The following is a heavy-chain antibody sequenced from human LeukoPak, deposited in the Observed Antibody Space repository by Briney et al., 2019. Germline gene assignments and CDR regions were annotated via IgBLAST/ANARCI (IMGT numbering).Heavy chain of an antibody. CDR3: ARDLYYGSGSYSDY. CDR2: ISGSGGTT. J-gene: IGHJ4*02. CDR1: GFTFSISG. D-gene: IGHD3-10*01. Sequence: SGGTLRLSCAASGFTFSISGMSWVRQAPGKGLEWVSAISGSGGTTYYTDSVKGRFTISRDNSKNTLYLQMNSLRAEDTAVYYCARDLYYGSGSYSDYWGQGTLVTVSS. V-gene: IGHV3-23*01.